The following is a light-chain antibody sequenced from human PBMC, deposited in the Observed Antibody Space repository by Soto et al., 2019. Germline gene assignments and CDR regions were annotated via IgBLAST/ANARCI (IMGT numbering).Light chain of an antibody. CDR3: AAWDDSLNAWA. J-gene: IGLJ3*02. V-gene: IGLV1-44*01. CDR1: SSNIGRNT. Sequence: QSVLTQPPSASWTPGQRVPISCSGSSSNIGRNTVKWYRQLPGTAPKLLIGSSDQRPSGVPDRFSGSQSGTSASLAISGLQSEDEADYICAAWDDSLNAWAFGGGTKLTVL. CDR2: SSD.